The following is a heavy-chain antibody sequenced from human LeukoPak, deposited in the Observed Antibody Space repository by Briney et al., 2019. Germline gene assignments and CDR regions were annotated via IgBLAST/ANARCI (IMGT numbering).Heavy chain of an antibody. CDR1: GFTFSNAW. Sequence: PGGSLRLSCAASGFTFSNAWMSWGRQAPGKGLEWVGRIKSKTDGGTTDYAAPVKGRFTISRDDSKNTLYLQMNSLKTEDTAVYYCTTRLRYFDWTIYDFDYWGQGTLVTVSS. CDR3: TTRLRYFDWTIYDFDY. V-gene: IGHV3-15*01. J-gene: IGHJ4*02. D-gene: IGHD3-9*01. CDR2: IKSKTDGGTT.